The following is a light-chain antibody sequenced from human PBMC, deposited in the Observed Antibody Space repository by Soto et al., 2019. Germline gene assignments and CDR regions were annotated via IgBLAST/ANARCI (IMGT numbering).Light chain of an antibody. CDR3: QQYNDWLYT. Sequence: EIALTQSPDSQSVSPGERVTLSCLASQSVSSNLAWYQQRPGQTPRLLIYDASTRVFGIPARFSGTGSGTEFTLTISSLQSEDFAVYYCQQYNDWLYTFGQGTKVDI. CDR1: QSVSSN. V-gene: IGKV3-15*01. CDR2: DAS. J-gene: IGKJ2*01.